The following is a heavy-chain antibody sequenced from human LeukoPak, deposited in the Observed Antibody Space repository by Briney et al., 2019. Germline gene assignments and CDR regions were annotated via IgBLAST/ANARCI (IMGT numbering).Heavy chain of an antibody. CDR2: IYTSGGN. V-gene: IGHV4-61*02. CDR3: ARDAYNSADYYYYYMDV. CDR1: GGSISYGSFY. Sequence: PSETLSLTCTVSGGSISYGSFYWRWIRQPAGKRLEWIGRIYTSGGNHYNPSLEGRATISLDPSKNQFSLTLNSVTAADTAVYYCARDAYNSADYYYYYMDVWGKGTTVTVSS. D-gene: IGHD1-1*01. J-gene: IGHJ6*03.